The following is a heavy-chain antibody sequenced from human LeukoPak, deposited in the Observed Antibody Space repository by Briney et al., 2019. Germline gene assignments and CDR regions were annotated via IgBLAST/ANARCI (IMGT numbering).Heavy chain of an antibody. D-gene: IGHD3/OR15-3a*01. CDR3: GFGLRVFDL. CDR2: INHSGST. CDR1: GGSISSGGYY. Sequence: SETLSLTCAVSGGSISSGGYYWSWIRQPPGKGLEWIGEINHSGSTNYNPSLKSRVTISVDTSKNQFSLKLSSVTAADTAVYYCGFGLRVFDLWGRGTLVTVSS. V-gene: IGHV4-34*01. J-gene: IGHJ2*01.